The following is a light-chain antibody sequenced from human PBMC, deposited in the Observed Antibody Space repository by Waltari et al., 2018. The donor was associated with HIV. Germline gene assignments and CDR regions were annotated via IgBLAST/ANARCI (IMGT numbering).Light chain of an antibody. V-gene: IGLV3-1*01. J-gene: IGLJ2*01. CDR1: KLGDKY. CDR2: EDS. CDR3: QAWDTTTVV. Sequence: SYELTQSPSVSVSPGQTASITCSGDKLGDKYACWYQQKPGQSPVLVIYEDSKRPSGIPGRFSGSNFGNTATLTISGTQAMDEADYYCQAWDTTTVVFGGGTKLTVL.